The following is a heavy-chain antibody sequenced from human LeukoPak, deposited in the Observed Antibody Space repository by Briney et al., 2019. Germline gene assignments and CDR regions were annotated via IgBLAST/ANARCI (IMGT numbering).Heavy chain of an antibody. D-gene: IGHD5-18*01. V-gene: IGHV1-18*01. Sequence: GASVKVSCKASGYTFTSYGISWVRQAPGQGLEWMGWISAYNGNTNYAQKLQGRVTMTTDTSTSTAYMELRSLRSDDTAVYYCARGVLVDTAMVMYWYFDLWGRGTLVTVSS. CDR3: ARGVLVDTAMVMYWYFDL. J-gene: IGHJ2*01. CDR1: GYTFTSYG. CDR2: ISAYNGNT.